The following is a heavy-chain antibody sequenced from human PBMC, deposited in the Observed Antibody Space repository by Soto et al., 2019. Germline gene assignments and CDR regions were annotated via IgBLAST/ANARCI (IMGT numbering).Heavy chain of an antibody. CDR3: AKDNWSHYYYGMDV. CDR2: ISGSGGST. V-gene: IGHV3-23*01. J-gene: IGHJ6*01. Sequence: PWGSLRLPCAPSGFTFNSYPMSWVRQAPGKGLEWVSAISGSGGSTYYADSVKGRFTISRDNSKNTLYLQMNSLRAEDTAVYYCAKDNWSHYYYGMDVWGQGTTFTVSS. D-gene: IGHD1-20*01. CDR1: GFTFNSYP.